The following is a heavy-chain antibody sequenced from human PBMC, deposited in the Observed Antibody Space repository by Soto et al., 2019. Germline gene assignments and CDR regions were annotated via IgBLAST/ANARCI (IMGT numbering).Heavy chain of an antibody. CDR2: ISYDGSNK. CDR3: AKDWCQLLCYYFDY. J-gene: IGHJ4*02. D-gene: IGHD2-2*01. Sequence: PGGSLRLSCAASGFTFSSYGMHWVRQAPGKGLEWVAVISYDGSNKYYADSVKGRFTISRDNSKNTLYLQMNSLRAEDTAVYYCAKDWCQLLCYYFDYWGQGTLVTVSS. CDR1: GFTFSSYG. V-gene: IGHV3-30*18.